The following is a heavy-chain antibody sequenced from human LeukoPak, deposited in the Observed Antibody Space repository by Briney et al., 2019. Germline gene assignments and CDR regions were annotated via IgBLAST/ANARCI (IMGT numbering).Heavy chain of an antibody. Sequence: ASVKVSCKASGGTFSSYAISWVRQAPGQGLEWMGRIIPIFGTANYAQKFQGRVTITTDESTSTAYMELSSLRSGDTAVYYCARGPLVVPAALSSIINWFDPWGQGTLVTVSS. CDR3: ARGPLVVPAALSSIINWFDP. CDR2: IIPIFGTA. D-gene: IGHD2-2*01. V-gene: IGHV1-69*05. CDR1: GGTFSSYA. J-gene: IGHJ5*02.